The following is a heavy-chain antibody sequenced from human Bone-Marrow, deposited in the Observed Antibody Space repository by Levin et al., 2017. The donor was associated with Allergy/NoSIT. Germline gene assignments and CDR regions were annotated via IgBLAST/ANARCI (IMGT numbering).Heavy chain of an antibody. CDR3: ARGGGAEHYGMDV. CDR2: INHSGST. V-gene: IGHV4-34*01. Sequence: MTSETLSLTCAVYGGSFSGYYWSWIRQPPGKGLEWIGEINHSGSTNYNPSLKSRVTISVDTSKNQFSLKLSSVTAADTAVYYCARGGGAEHYGMDVWGQGTTVTVSS. J-gene: IGHJ6*02. D-gene: IGHD3-16*01. CDR1: GGSFSGYY.